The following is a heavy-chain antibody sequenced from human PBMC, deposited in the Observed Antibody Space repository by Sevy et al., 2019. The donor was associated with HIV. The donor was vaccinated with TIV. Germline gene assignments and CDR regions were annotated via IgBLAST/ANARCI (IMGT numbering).Heavy chain of an antibody. CDR1: GFTFSSYA. J-gene: IGHJ4*02. CDR2: ISGSGGST. V-gene: IGHV3-23*01. Sequence: GGSLRLSCAASGFTFSSYAMSWVRQAPGKGLEWVSAISGSGGSTYYEDSVKGRFTISRDNSKNTLYLQMNSLRAEDTAVYYCAKDDSDFWSGYYSYYFDYWGQGTLVTVSS. D-gene: IGHD3-3*01. CDR3: AKDDSDFWSGYYSYYFDY.